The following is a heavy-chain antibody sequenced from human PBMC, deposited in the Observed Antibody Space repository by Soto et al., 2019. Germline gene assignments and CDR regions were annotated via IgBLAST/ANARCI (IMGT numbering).Heavy chain of an antibody. CDR3: ARFGRTGTTPY. D-gene: IGHD1-7*01. CDR2: INHRGST. V-gene: IGHV4-34*01. CDR1: GGSFSGYF. Sequence: SETLSLTCAVYGGSFSGYFWSWIRQPPGKGLEWIGEINHRGSTHYNPSLKSRLTILVDTSKNQFSLKLSSVTAADTAVYYCARFGRTGTTPYWGQGTLVTVSS. J-gene: IGHJ4*02.